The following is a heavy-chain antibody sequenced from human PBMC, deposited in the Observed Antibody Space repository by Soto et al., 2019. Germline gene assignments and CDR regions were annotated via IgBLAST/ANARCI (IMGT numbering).Heavy chain of an antibody. J-gene: IGHJ5*02. CDR2: IYYSGST. CDR1: GGSISSGDYY. V-gene: IGHV4-30-4*01. CDR3: ARFFDYGWFDP. Sequence: SETLSLTCTVSGGSISSGDYYWSWIRQPPGKGLEWIGYIYYSGSTYYNPSLKSRVTISVDTSKNQFSLKLSSVTAADTAVYYCARFFDYGWFDPWGQGTLVTVPQ. D-gene: IGHD4-17*01.